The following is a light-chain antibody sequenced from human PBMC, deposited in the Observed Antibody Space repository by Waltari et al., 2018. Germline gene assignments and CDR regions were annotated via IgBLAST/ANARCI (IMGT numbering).Light chain of an antibody. Sequence: QSALTPPASVSGSPGQSITISCSGTYNDVDISNLLSWYQHSPGKAPKLLIYEVNRRPSGVSNRFSGSKSGNTASLTISGLQAEDEADYYCCSYARAGTLLFGGGTKLTVL. J-gene: IGLJ2*01. CDR3: CSYARAGTLL. V-gene: IGLV2-23*02. CDR1: YNDVDISNL. CDR2: EVN.